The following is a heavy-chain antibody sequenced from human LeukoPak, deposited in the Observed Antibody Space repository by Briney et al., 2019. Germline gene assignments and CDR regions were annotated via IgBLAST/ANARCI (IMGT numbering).Heavy chain of an antibody. CDR3: ARGPRRYCSSTSCYFSVLAWFDP. Sequence: SETPSLTCAVYGGSFSGYYWSWIRQPPGKGLEWIGEINHSGSTNYNPSLRSRVTISVDTSKNQFSLKLSSVTAADTAVYYCARGPRRYCSSTSCYFSVLAWFDPWGQGTLVTVSS. CDR1: GGSFSGYY. CDR2: INHSGST. D-gene: IGHD2-2*01. J-gene: IGHJ5*02. V-gene: IGHV4-34*01.